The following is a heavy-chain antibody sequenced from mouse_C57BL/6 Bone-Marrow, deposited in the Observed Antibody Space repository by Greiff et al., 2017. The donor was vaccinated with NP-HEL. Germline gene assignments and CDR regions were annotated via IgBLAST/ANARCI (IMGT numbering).Heavy chain of an antibody. CDR3: ARWSLGNYGGS. V-gene: IGHV1-64*01. D-gene: IGHD2-1*01. J-gene: IGHJ2*01. CDR2: IHPNSGST. Sequence: QVQLQQPGAELVKPGASVKLSCKASGYTFTSYWMHWVKQRPGLGLEWIGMIHPNSGSTNYNEKFKSRATLTVGKSSSTAYIQLSSLTSEDSAVYNCARWSLGNYGGSWGQGTTFTVSS. CDR1: GYTFTSYW.